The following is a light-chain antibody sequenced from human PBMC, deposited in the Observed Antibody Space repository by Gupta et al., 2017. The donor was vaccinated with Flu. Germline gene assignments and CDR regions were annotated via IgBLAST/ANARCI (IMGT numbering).Light chain of an antibody. Sequence: EIVLTQSPATLSLSPGDRAILSCRASQSVNIYLAWYQQKPGQPPRLLMFDASKRAAGIPDRFSGSGAGTDCTLTISTLEPEDCAVYYCQQRSGLPMYTFGQGTKLE. CDR3: QQRSGLPMYT. CDR2: DAS. J-gene: IGKJ2*01. CDR1: QSVNIY. V-gene: IGKV3-11*01.